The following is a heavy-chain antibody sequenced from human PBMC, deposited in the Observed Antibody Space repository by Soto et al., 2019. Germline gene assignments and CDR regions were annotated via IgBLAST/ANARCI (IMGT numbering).Heavy chain of an antibody. CDR2: ISGSGGST. D-gene: IGHD6-19*01. V-gene: IGHV3-23*01. J-gene: IGHJ4*02. CDR1: GFTFSSYA. Sequence: EVQLLESGGGLVQPGGSLRLSCAASGFTFSSYAMNWVRQAPGTGLEWVSVISGSGGSTYYADSVKGRFTISRDNSKNTLYLQMNSLRAEDTAVYYCASRSSGWYFDYWGQGTLVTVSS. CDR3: ASRSSGWYFDY.